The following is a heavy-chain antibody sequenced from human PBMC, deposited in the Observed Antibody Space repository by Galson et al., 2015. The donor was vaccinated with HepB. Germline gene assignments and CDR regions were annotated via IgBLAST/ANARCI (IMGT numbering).Heavy chain of an antibody. Sequence: CAISGDSVSSNSAAWNWIRQSPSRGLEWLGRTYYRSKWYNDYAVSVKSRITINPDTSKNQFSLQLNSVTPEDTAAYYCARDSDYGDYGEYFDYWGQGTLVTVSS. J-gene: IGHJ4*02. CDR2: TYYRSKWYN. CDR3: ARDSDYGDYGEYFDY. V-gene: IGHV6-1*01. D-gene: IGHD4-17*01. CDR1: GDSVSSNSAA.